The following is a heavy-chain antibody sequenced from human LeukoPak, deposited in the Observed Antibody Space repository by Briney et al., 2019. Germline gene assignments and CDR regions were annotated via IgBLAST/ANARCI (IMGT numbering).Heavy chain of an antibody. CDR1: GGSLSGHY. CDR2: ISYDGSNK. D-gene: IGHD3-10*01. V-gene: IGHV3-30*18. CDR3: AKENYYGSGANDY. J-gene: IGHJ4*02. Sequence: LSLTCAVHGGSLSGHYCIWIRQAPGKGLEWVAVISYDGSNKYYADSVKGRFTISRDNSKNTLYLQMNSLRAEDTAVYYCAKENYYGSGANDYWGQGTLVTVSS.